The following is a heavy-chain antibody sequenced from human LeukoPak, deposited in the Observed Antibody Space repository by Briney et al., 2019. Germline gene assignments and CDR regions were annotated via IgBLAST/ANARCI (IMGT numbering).Heavy chain of an antibody. CDR1: GFTFRSYG. CDR3: AKGDSSSWLFDY. CDR2: ISFDGSNE. D-gene: IGHD6-13*01. J-gene: IGHJ4*02. V-gene: IGHV3-30*18. Sequence: PGGSLRLSCAASGFTFRSYGMHWVRQAPGKGLEWVALISFDGSNENYADSVKGRFTISRDNSKNTLYLQMNSLRAEDTAVYYCAKGDSSSWLFDYWGQGTLVTVSS.